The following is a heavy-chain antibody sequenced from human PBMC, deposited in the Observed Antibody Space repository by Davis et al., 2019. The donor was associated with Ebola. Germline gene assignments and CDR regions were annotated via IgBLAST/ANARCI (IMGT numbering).Heavy chain of an antibody. J-gene: IGHJ5*02. Sequence: AASVKVSCKASGGTFSSYAISWVRQAPGQGLEWMGGIIPIFGTANYAQKFQGRVTITADESTSTAYMVLSSLRSEDTAVYYCARDRMVVVVVAATPGWFDPWGQGTLVTVSS. CDR1: GGTFSSYA. CDR3: ARDRMVVVVVAATPGWFDP. D-gene: IGHD2-15*01. V-gene: IGHV1-69*13. CDR2: IIPIFGTA.